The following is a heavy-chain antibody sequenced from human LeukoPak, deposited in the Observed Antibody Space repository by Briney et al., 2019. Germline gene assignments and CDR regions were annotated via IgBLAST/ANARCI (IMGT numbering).Heavy chain of an antibody. CDR1: GFTFSSYS. CDR3: ARAWAVAGPFDY. J-gene: IGHJ4*02. Sequence: GGSLRLSCAASGFTFSSYSMNWVRQAPGKGLEWVSSISSSSSFIYYADSVKGRFTISRDNAKNSLYLQMNSLRAEDTAVYYCARAWAVAGPFDYWGQGTLVTVSS. V-gene: IGHV3-21*01. D-gene: IGHD6-19*01. CDR2: ISSSSSFI.